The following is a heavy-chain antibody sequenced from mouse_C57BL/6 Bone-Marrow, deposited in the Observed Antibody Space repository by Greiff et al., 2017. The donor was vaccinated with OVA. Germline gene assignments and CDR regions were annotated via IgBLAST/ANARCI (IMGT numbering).Heavy chain of an antibody. CDR2: INSDGGST. CDR3: ARHRLYGSSYRYFDV. CDR1: EYEFPSHD. J-gene: IGHJ1*03. D-gene: IGHD1-1*01. Sequence: EVKLMESGGGLVQPGESLKLSCESNEYEFPSHDMSWVRKTPEKRLELVAAINSDGGSTYYPDTMERRFIISRDNTKKTLYLQMSSLRSEDTALYYCARHRLYGSSYRYFDVWGTGTTVTVSS. V-gene: IGHV5-2*01.